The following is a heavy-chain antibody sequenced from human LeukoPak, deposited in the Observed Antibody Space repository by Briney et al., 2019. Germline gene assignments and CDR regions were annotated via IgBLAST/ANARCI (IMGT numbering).Heavy chain of an antibody. J-gene: IGHJ4*02. CDR3: AADYGDYVSPSD. V-gene: IGHV3-30*04. Sequence: GGSLRLSCAASGFNFRDSAMHWVRQPPGKGLEGVAVSSYDGTNKYYADSVNGRFTISRDNSKNTLFLQMNNLRLEDTAVYYCAADYGDYVSPSDWGQGSLVIASS. CDR1: GFNFRDSA. D-gene: IGHD4-17*01. CDR2: SSYDGTNK.